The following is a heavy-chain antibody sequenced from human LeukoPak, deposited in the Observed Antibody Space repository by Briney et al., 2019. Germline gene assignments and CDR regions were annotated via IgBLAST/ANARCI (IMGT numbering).Heavy chain of an antibody. J-gene: IGHJ4*02. CDR1: GGSFSGYY. CDR2: INHSGST. Sequence: PSETLSLTCAVYGGSFSGYYWSWIRQPPGKGLEWIGEINHSGSTNYNPSLKSRVTISVGTSKNQFSLKLSSVTAADTAVYYCARGSGYNLFDYWGQGTLVTVSS. V-gene: IGHV4-34*01. D-gene: IGHD3-3*01. CDR3: ARGSGYNLFDY.